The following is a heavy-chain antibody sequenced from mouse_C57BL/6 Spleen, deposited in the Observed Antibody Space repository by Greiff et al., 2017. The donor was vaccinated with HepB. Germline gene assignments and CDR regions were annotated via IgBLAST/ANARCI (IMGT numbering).Heavy chain of an antibody. Sequence: VQLQQSGPELVKPGASVKISCKASGYAFSSSWMNWVKQRPGKGLEWIGRIYPGDGDTNYNGKFKGKATLTADKSSSTAYMQLSSLTSEDSAVYFCARGGYDLYAMDYWGQGTSVTVSS. CDR2: IYPGDGDT. V-gene: IGHV1-82*01. D-gene: IGHD2-3*01. CDR3: ARGGYDLYAMDY. CDR1: GYAFSSSW. J-gene: IGHJ4*01.